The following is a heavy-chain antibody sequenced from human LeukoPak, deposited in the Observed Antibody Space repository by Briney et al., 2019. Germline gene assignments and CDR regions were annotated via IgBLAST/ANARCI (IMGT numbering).Heavy chain of an antibody. CDR1: RFTFSSYW. CDR2: IKQDGSEK. CDR3: ARDFTPPLRTPMVNQRYYYYYYMDV. Sequence: PGGSLRLSCVVSRFTFSSYWMSWVRQAPGKGLEWVANIKQDGSEKYYVDSVKGRFTISRDNAKNSLYLQMNSLRSEDTAVYYCARDFTPPLRTPMVNQRYYYYYYMDVWGKATKVTVSS. J-gene: IGHJ6*03. V-gene: IGHV3-7*01. D-gene: IGHD2-15*01.